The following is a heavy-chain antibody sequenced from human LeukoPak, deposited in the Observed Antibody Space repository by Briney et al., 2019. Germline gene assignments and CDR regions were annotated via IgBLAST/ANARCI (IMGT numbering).Heavy chain of an antibody. V-gene: IGHV1-18*01. CDR2: VSAYNGNT. J-gene: IGHJ6*02. D-gene: IGHD1-1*01. Sequence: ASVKVSCKASGYTFTSYGISWVRQAPGQGLEWMGWVSAYNGNTNYAQKLQGRVTMTTDTSTSTAYMELRSLRSDDTAVYYCARTGFYYYYGMDVWGQGTTVTVSS. CDR3: ARTGFYYYYGMDV. CDR1: GYTFTSYG.